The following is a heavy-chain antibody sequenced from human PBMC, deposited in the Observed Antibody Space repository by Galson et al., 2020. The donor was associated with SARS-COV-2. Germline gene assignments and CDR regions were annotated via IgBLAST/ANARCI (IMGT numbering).Heavy chain of an antibody. V-gene: IGHV3-33*01. J-gene: IGHJ6*02. Sequence: GESLKIYFAASGFTFSNYGMQWVRQAPGKGLEWVAVIWYDGSNKYYADSVKGRFTISRDNSKNTLYLQMNSLRAEDTVVYYCARVQYSSAMAFYGMDGWGQGTAVTVAS. CDR3: ARVQYSSAMAFYGMDG. CDR2: IWYDGSNK. D-gene: IGHD6-19*01. CDR1: GFTFSNYG.